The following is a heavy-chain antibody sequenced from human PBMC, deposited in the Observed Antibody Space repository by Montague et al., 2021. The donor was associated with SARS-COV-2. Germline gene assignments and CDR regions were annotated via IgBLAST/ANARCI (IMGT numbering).Heavy chain of an antibody. D-gene: IGHD6-19*01. CDR1: GGSISSGGYY. V-gene: IGHV4-31*03. CDR3: ECYVDSSGWLNPRGSGTFDY. J-gene: IGHJ4*02. Sequence: TLSLTCTVSGGSISSGGYYWSWIRQHPGKGLEWIGYIYYSGSTYYNPSLKSRVTISVDTSKNQFSLKLSSVTAADTAVYYCECYVDSSGWLNPRGSGTFDYWGRGTLVTVSS. CDR2: IYYSGST.